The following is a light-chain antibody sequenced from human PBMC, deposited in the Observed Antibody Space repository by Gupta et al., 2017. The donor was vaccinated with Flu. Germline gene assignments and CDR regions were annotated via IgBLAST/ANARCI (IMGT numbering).Light chain of an antibody. V-gene: IGKV1-17*01. Sequence: DIQMTQSPSSLSGSVGDRVTITCRAGQDIRNDLGWYQQRPGEVPKRLIYAASSLQSGVPSRFSGSGSGTEFTLTISSLQHEDIATYYCLQHNSFPRTFGQGTKVEIK. CDR2: AAS. CDR3: LQHNSFPRT. J-gene: IGKJ1*01. CDR1: QDIRND.